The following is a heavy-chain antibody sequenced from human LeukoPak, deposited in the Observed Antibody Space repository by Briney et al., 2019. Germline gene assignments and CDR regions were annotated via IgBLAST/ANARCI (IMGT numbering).Heavy chain of an antibody. CDR2: IYPGDSDT. V-gene: IGHV5-51*01. D-gene: IGHD2-15*01. Sequence: GESLKICCKGSGYSFTSYWIGWVRQMPGKGLEWMGIIYPGDSDTRYSPSFQGQVTISADKSISTAYLQWSSLKASDTATYYCARHRYCSGGSCYPDYWGQGTLVTVSS. J-gene: IGHJ4*02. CDR3: ARHRYCSGGSCYPDY. CDR1: GYSFTSYW.